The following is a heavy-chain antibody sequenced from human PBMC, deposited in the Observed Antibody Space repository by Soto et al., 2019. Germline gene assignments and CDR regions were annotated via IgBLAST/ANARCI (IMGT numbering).Heavy chain of an antibody. D-gene: IGHD3-10*01. V-gene: IGHV4-59*01. CDR1: GGSFSRYY. CDR3: ARDSLFWFGEVLYEEYYDYMDV. CDR2: CFYRGSA. Sequence: SETLSLTCTVSGGSFSRYYWSWIRQTPGNELQCIGYCFYRGSAIYSPTLKSQVTISVDTSKIQYSLKLSSVTAADTAVYYCARDSLFWFGEVLYEEYYDYMDVWGKGTTVTV. J-gene: IGHJ6*03.